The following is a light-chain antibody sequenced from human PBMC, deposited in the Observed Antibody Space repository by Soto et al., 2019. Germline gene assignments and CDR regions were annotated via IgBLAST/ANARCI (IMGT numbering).Light chain of an antibody. CDR1: SSDIGTYNL. J-gene: IGLJ2*01. V-gene: IGLV2-23*01. CDR3: CSYAGGNTRI. Sequence: QSALTQPASVSGSPGQSITISCTGTSSDIGTYNLVSWYQQPPGKVPKLIIYEASERPSGVSSRFSGSKSGNTASLTISGLQAEDEAHYYCCSYAGGNTRIFGGGTKLTVL. CDR2: EAS.